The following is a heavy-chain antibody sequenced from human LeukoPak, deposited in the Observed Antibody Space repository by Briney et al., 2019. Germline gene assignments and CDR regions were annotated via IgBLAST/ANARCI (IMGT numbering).Heavy chain of an antibody. V-gene: IGHV3-21*01. J-gene: IGHJ3*02. CDR2: ISSSSSYI. Sequence: GGSLRLSCAASGFTFSSYSMNWVRQAPGKGLEWVSSISSSSSYIYYADSVEGRFTISRDNAKNSLYLQMNSLRAEDTAVYYCARGKEVWGSYRYGAFDIWGQGTMVTVSS. CDR3: ARGKEVWGSYRYGAFDI. D-gene: IGHD3-16*02. CDR1: GFTFSSYS.